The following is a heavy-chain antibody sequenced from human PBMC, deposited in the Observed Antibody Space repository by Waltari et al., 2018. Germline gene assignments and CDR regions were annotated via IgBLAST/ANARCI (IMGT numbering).Heavy chain of an antibody. CDR1: GYSISSGYY. V-gene: IGHV4-38-2*01. D-gene: IGHD3-22*01. CDR2: NDPSGST. J-gene: IGHJ4*02. CDR3: AMIFDGATYYYDTY. Sequence: QVQLQESGPGLVKPSETLSLTCAVSGYSISSGYYWSWIRQHHWKGMEWIGSNDPSGSTYHTPVLSSRATISVDTSKNQCSLKLSSVTAADTAVYYCAMIFDGATYYYDTYWGQGTLVTVSS.